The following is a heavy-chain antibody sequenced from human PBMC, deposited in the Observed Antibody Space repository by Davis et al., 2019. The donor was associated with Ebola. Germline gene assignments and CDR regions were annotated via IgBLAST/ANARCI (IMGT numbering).Heavy chain of an antibody. J-gene: IGHJ4*02. CDR2: IYYSGST. CDR3: ARDGTYGGNEGDYFDY. V-gene: IGHV4-39*02. CDR1: GGSISSSSYY. Sequence: MPGGSLRLSCTVSGGSISSSSYYWGWIRQPPGKGLEWIGSIYYSGSTYYNPSLKSRVTISVDTSKNQFSLKLSSVTAADTAVYYCARDGTYGGNEGDYFDYWGQGTLVTVSS. D-gene: IGHD4-23*01.